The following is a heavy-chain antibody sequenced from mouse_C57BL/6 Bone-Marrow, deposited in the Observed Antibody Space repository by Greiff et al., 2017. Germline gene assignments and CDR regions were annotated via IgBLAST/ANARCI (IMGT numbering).Heavy chain of an antibody. CDR2: ISSGSSTI. V-gene: IGHV5-17*01. CDR3: AKGNGLRRAMDY. J-gene: IGHJ4*01. CDR1: GFTFSDYG. Sequence: DVKLVESGGGFVKPGGSLKLSCAASGFTFSDYGMHWVRQAPEKGLEWVAYISSGSSTIYYAATVKGRFTISRDNAKNTPFLQMTSLRSEDTAMYYCAKGNGLRRAMDYWGQGTSVTVSS.